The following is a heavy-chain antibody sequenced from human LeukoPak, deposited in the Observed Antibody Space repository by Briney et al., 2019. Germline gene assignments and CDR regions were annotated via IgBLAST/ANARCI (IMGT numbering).Heavy chain of an antibody. J-gene: IGHJ6*02. D-gene: IGHD5-18*01. CDR3: VRHYRYSFGPNFYYYVMDV. CDR2: IYSGGTT. V-gene: IGHV3-53*04. Sequence: GGSLRLSCGASGFIVSGNHMSWVRQAPGKGLEWVSVIYSGGTTYYADPVKGRFTVSRHNSNSTLYLQMNSLRTEDTAVYFCVRHYRYSFGPNFYYYVMDVWGQGTTVTVSS. CDR1: GFIVSGNH.